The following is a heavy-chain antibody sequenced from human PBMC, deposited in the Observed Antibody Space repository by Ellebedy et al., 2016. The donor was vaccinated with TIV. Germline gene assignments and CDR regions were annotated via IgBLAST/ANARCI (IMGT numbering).Heavy chain of an antibody. CDR2: INPRISEM. D-gene: IGHD5-18*01. CDR3: ASLRTAMRGEDGFDI. Sequence: PGGSLRLSCAASGFTFSTYSMNWVRQAPGKGLEWLSYINPRISEMYYADSVNVRFTISRDNAKNSLFLQMNSLRDEDTGVYYCASLRTAMRGEDGFDIWGQGTKVTVSS. J-gene: IGHJ3*02. V-gene: IGHV3-48*02. CDR1: GFTFSTYS.